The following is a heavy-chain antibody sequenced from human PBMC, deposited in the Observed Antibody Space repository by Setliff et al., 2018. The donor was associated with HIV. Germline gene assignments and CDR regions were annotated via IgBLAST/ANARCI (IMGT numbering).Heavy chain of an antibody. Sequence: SETLSLTCTVSGGSITSRSYYWGWIRQPPGKGLEWIGYIHYRGNTNYNPSLKSRVTISLDTSNNHFSLRLTSVTAADTAVYYCASEARTRSTYYYSMDVWGKGTTVTVS. CDR2: IHYRGNT. V-gene: IGHV4-61*05. CDR1: GGSITSRSYY. D-gene: IGHD2-2*01. CDR3: ASEARTRSTYYYSMDV. J-gene: IGHJ6*03.